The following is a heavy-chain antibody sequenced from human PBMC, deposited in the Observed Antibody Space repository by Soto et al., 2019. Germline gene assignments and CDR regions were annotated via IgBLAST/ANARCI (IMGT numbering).Heavy chain of an antibody. J-gene: IGHJ6*03. CDR2: ISSSSSTI. Sequence: GGSLRLSCAASGFTFSSYSMNWVRQAPGKGLEWVSYISSSSSTIYYADSVKGRFTISRDNAKNSLYLQMNSLRAEDTAVYYCARGLLWFGEFLISYYMDVWGKGTTVTVSS. CDR1: GFTFSSYS. CDR3: ARGLLWFGEFLISYYMDV. V-gene: IGHV3-48*01. D-gene: IGHD3-10*01.